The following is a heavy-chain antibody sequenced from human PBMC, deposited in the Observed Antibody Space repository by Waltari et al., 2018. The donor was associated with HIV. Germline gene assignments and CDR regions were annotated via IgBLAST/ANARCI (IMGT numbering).Heavy chain of an antibody. CDR2: ITTGGGT. J-gene: IGHJ4*02. CDR1: GFTFSDSA. V-gene: IGHV3-23*04. D-gene: IGHD3-16*01. CDR3: AKEMLGGYFDY. Sequence: EVQMVESGGGLVQPGGSLRLSCATSGFTFSDSAMDWVRQAPGKGLEGISAITTGGGTYYADSMEGRFTIARDNSKNTVYLQMNSLRLDDTAIYYCAKEMLGGYFDYGGQGTLVTVSS.